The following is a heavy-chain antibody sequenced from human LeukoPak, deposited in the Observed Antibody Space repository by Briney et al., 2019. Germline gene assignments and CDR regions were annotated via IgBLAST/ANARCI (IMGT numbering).Heavy chain of an antibody. CDR2: IYYTGST. CDR3: TSEISSASNY. CDR1: GGSIRSSSYY. Sequence: PSDTLSLPCTVSGGSIRSSSYYWGWIRQTPGEGLEWIGSIYYTGSTYYSPSLKSRVTISADTSKNEFSLKLSSVTAADTAVYYCTSEISSASNYWGQGTLVTVSS. V-gene: IGHV4-39*01. J-gene: IGHJ4*02. D-gene: IGHD6-6*01.